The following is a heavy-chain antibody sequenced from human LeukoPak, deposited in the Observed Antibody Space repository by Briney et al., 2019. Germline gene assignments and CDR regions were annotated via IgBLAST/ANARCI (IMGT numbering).Heavy chain of an antibody. CDR3: VRSTGGDWYTFDT. CDR2: ISSSSYI. D-gene: IGHD2-21*02. J-gene: IGHJ3*02. V-gene: IGHV3-21*01. Sequence: GGSLRLSCAASGFTFSSYNMNWVRQAPGKGLEWVSSISSSSYIYYADSVKGRFTISRDNARNSLYLQMNSLRAEDTSVYFCVRSTGGDWYTFDTWGQGTMVTVSP. CDR1: GFTFSSYN.